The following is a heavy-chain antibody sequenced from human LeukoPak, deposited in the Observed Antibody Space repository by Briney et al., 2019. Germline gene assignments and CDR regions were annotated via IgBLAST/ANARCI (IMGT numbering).Heavy chain of an antibody. V-gene: IGHV1-69*06. CDR3: PRYMVATSQGYYFDY. J-gene: IGHJ4*02. D-gene: IGHD5-12*01. CDR2: IIPIFGTA. CDR1: GCTFSSYA. Sequence: SVTVSCKASGCTFSSYAISGVRQAPGQGRDWMGGIIPIFGTANYAQKFQGRVTITADKSTNTAYMELNSLRSRDTAGHYCPRYMVATSQGYYFDYWGQGDLVTVSS.